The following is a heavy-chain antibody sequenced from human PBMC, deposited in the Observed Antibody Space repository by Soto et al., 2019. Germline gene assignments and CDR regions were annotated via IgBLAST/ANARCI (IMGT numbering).Heavy chain of an antibody. CDR3: AKDLSGARWYYDALDV. CDR2: TSYDGTNK. D-gene: IGHD2-15*01. CDR1: GFTFSTHG. V-gene: IGHV3-30*18. J-gene: IGHJ6*02. Sequence: GGSLRLSCEVSGFTFSTHGMHWVRQAPGKGLEWVAGTSYDGTNKYYARSVQGRFTISRENSMRTLYLQMNSLRTEDTAVYYCAKDLSGARWYYDALDVWGQGTTVTVSS.